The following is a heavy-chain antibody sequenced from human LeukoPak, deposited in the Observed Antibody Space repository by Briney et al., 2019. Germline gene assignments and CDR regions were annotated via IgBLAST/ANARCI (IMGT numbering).Heavy chain of an antibody. D-gene: IGHD3-22*01. CDR3: AKDRPNYYGSNGHYYKLNGDC. CDR2: ITSSGAAT. Sequence: GGSLRLSCAASGFTFSSYAMSWVRQAPGKGLEWVSSITSSGAATYYADSVKGRFTISRDNSDNTLHLQMNSLRAEGTAVYYCAKDRPNYYGSNGHYYKLNGDCWGQGTLVTVSS. V-gene: IGHV3-23*01. J-gene: IGHJ4*02. CDR1: GFTFSSYA.